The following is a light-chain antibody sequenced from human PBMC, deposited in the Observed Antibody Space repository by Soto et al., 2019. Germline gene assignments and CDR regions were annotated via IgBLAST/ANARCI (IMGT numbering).Light chain of an antibody. CDR3: QQYNNWPRT. J-gene: IGKJ1*01. V-gene: IGKV3-15*01. Sequence: ELVMTQSPATLSVPPGERPTVSCRASQSVSSNLAWYQQKPGQAPRLLIYGASTRATGIPARFSGSGSGTEFTLTISSLQSEDFAVYYCQQYNNWPRTFGQGTKVDIK. CDR1: QSVSSN. CDR2: GAS.